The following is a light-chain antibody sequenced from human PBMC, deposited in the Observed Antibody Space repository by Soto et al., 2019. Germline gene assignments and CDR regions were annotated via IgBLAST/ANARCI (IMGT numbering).Light chain of an antibody. CDR3: AAWDGSLNGVV. Sequence: QSALTQPPSASGTPGQRVTISCSGSSSNIGSHTVNWYQQLPGTAPKLLMYSDNQRPSGVPDRFSGSKSGTSASLAISGLQSEDEADYYCAAWDGSLNGVVFGGGTKLTVL. V-gene: IGLV1-44*01. CDR2: SDN. CDR1: SSNIGSHT. J-gene: IGLJ2*01.